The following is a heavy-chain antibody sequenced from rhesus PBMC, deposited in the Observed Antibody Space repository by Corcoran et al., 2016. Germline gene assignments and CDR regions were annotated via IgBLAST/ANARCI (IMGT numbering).Heavy chain of an antibody. CDR2: INPVNGNT. V-gene: IGHV1-200*01. D-gene: IGHD6-31*01. Sequence: QVQLVQSGAEVKKPGPSVKLSCTASGYTFTSYYINWVSRPPGQVLEWMGWINPVNGNTGNAQKFQGRVTMTRGTSTSTAYMELNSLRSEDTAVYYCARDLWRLGGFFDYWGQGVLVTVSS. CDR3: ARDLWRLGGFFDY. J-gene: IGHJ4*01. CDR1: GYTFTSYY.